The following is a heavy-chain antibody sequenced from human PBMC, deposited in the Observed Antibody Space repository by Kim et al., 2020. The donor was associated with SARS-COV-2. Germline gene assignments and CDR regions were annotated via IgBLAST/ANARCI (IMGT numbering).Heavy chain of an antibody. CDR3: ARILSSSSWLPGRGVDY. V-gene: IGHV3-21*01. CDR1: GFTFSSYS. Sequence: GGSLRLSCAASGFTFSSYSMNWVRQAPGKGLEWVSSISSSSSYIYYADSVKGRFTISRDNAKNSLYLQMNSLRAEDAAVYYCARILSSSSWLPGRGVDYWGQGTLVTVSS. D-gene: IGHD6-13*01. J-gene: IGHJ4*02. CDR2: ISSSSSYI.